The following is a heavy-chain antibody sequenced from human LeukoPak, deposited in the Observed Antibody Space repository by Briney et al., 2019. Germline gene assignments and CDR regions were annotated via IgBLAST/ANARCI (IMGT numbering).Heavy chain of an antibody. V-gene: IGHV1-2*02. CDR2: INPKSGGT. CDR1: GYTFTGYY. J-gene: IGHJ1*01. CDR3: ARAYCSSTSCYMFQK. D-gene: IGHD2-2*02. Sequence: ASVKVSCKASGYTFTGYYMHWVRQAPGQGLEWMGWINPKSGGTNYAQKFQGRVTMTRDTSISTAYMELSRLRSDDTAVYYCARAYCSSTSCYMFQKWGQGTLVTVSS.